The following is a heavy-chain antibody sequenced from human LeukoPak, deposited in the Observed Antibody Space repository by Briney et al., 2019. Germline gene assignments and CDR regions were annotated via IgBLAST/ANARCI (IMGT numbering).Heavy chain of an antibody. CDR1: GYTFPNYW. CDR3: ARLENYYGSFDY. D-gene: IGHD3-10*01. CDR2: IYPGDSDT. V-gene: IGHV5-51*01. J-gene: IGHJ4*02. Sequence: GESLKISCKASGYTFPNYWIAWVCQMPGKGLEWMGIIYPGDSDTRYSPSFQGQVTLSADKSISTTYLQWNSLKASDTAMYYCARLENYYGSFDYWGQGTLVTVSS.